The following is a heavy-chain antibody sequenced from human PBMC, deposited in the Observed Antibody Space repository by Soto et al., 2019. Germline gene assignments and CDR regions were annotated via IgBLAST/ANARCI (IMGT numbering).Heavy chain of an antibody. V-gene: IGHV4-31*03. CDR2: MYYSGST. J-gene: IGHJ4*02. CDR1: GGSINSGGYY. D-gene: IGHD6-13*01. Sequence: QVQLRESGPGLVKPSQTLSLTCTVSGGSINSGGYYWNWIRQHPGEGVEWIGYMYYSGSTYYYPFLRRRVMISADTSENHLSRNLSSVTAAHTAVYFCARGYRLSSYSSSWVFCYWGQGTLANVSS. CDR3: ARGYRLSSYSSSWVFCY.